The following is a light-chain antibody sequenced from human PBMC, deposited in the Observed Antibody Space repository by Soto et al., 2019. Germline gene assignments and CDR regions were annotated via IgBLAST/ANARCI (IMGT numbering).Light chain of an antibody. CDR2: NEN. CDR1: MSDIGSYNM. J-gene: IGLJ1*01. V-gene: IGLV2-23*01. Sequence: QSVLTQPASVSGSPGQSITISCTGTMSDIGSYNMVSWYQHHPGEAPRNLIYNENKRPSGVPDRFSGSKSGNTASLTISPLQPDDEATYFCCSYSVDATFVFGPGTKLTVL. CDR3: CSYSVDATFV.